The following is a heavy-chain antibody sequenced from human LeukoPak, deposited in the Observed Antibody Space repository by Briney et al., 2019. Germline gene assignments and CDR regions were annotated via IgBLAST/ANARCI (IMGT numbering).Heavy chain of an antibody. CDR1: GYTFTSYD. D-gene: IGHD2-21*01. V-gene: IGHV1-8*01. CDR2: MNPNSGNT. CDR3: ARAPDCGGDCYSGYYYYYYMDV. J-gene: IGHJ6*03. Sequence: ASVKVSCKASGYTFTSYDINWVRQATGQGLEWMGWMNPNSGNTGYAQKFQGRVTVTRNTSISTAYMELSSLRSEDTAVYYCARAPDCGGDCYSGYYYYYYMDVWGKGTTVTVSS.